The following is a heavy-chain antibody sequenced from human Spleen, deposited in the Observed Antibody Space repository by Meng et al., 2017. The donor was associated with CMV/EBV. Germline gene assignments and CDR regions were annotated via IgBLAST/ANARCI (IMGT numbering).Heavy chain of an antibody. CDR1: GFTFSSYW. D-gene: IGHD6-19*01. V-gene: IGHV3-7*01. CDR2: IKQDGSEK. Sequence: GGSLRLSCAASGFTFSSYWMSWVRQAPGKGLEWVANIKQDGSEKYYVDSVKGRFTISRDNAKNSLYLQMNSLRAEDTAVYYCARGYYPHATGWYAYWGQGTLVTVSS. CDR3: ARGYYPHATGWYAY. J-gene: IGHJ4*02.